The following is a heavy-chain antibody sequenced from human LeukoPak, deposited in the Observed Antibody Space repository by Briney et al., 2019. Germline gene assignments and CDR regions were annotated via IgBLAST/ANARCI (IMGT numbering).Heavy chain of an antibody. CDR2: DGSST. Sequence: DGSSTSYADSVKGRFTISRDNAMNTLYLQMNSLRAEDTAVYYCARARHYYDSSGYFDAFDIWGQGTMVTVSS. J-gene: IGHJ3*02. D-gene: IGHD3-22*01. CDR3: ARARHYYDSSGYFDAFDI. V-gene: IGHV3-74*01.